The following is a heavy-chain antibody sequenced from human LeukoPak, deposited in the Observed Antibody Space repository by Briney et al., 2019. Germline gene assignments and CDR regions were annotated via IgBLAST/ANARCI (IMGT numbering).Heavy chain of an antibody. CDR1: GDSISSLY. V-gene: IGHV4-4*07. CDR3: ARESLGYCSGGSCPYYFDY. Sequence: SETLSLTCTVSGDSISSLYWSWIRQPAGKGLEWIGRIYTTGSTNYNTSFKSRVTMSVDTSKNQFSLKLSSVTAADSAVYYCARESLGYCSGGSCPYYFDYWGQGTPVTVSS. J-gene: IGHJ4*02. CDR2: IYTTGST. D-gene: IGHD2-15*01.